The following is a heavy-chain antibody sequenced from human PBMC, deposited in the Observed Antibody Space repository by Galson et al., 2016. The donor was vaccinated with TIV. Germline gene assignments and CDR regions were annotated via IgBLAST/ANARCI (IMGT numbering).Heavy chain of an antibody. Sequence: SLRLSCAVSGFTFSYAWMTWVRQAPGKGLEWVGRIKTKMEGGATDYAAVVKGSFTILRDDSKNMLCLQMKSLKTEDTGVYYCATESVVLGEHFYHGMELWGQGTTVVVSS. V-gene: IGHV3-15*01. D-gene: IGHD2-15*01. CDR2: IKTKMEGGAT. CDR3: ATESVVLGEHFYHGMEL. CDR1: GFTFSYAW. J-gene: IGHJ6*02.